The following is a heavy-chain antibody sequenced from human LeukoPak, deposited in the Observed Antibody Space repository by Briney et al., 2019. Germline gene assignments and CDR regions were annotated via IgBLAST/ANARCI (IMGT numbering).Heavy chain of an antibody. Sequence: GEPLNISCKGSGYSFSGYWIGWVRQMPGKGLEWMGIIYPGNSDTRYSPSFQGQVTISADRSTRSAYLQWGSLKASDTAIYFCARHKQWLTPPDYWGQGTLVTASS. J-gene: IGHJ4*02. V-gene: IGHV5-51*01. CDR1: GYSFSGYW. CDR3: ARHKQWLTPPDY. D-gene: IGHD6-19*01. CDR2: IYPGNSDT.